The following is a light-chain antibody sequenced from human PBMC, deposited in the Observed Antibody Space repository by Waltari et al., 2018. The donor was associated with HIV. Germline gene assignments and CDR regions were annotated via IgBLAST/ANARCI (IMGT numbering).Light chain of an antibody. CDR2: GND. CDR1: SSNSGSNA. CDR3: ASWDDSLQAVV. J-gene: IGLJ2*01. Sequence: QSVLTQPPSAFGSPGPRLTISCSGSSSNSGSNAVNWYQHFPGTAPTLLIFGNDQRPSGVPARISGSKSGTSASLAISGLRSEDEGEYYCASWDDSLQAVVFGGGTKVTV. V-gene: IGLV1-44*01.